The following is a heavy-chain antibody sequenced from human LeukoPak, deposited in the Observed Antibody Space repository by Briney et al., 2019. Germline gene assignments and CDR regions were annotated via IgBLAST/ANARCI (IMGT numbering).Heavy chain of an antibody. D-gene: IGHD3-3*01. CDR1: GGSISSSSYY. Sequence: SETQSLTCTVSGGSISSSSYYWGWIRQPPGKGLEWIGSIYYSGGTYYNPSLKSRVTISVDTSKNQFSLKLSSVTAADTAVYYCARHGPNYDFWSGYYSTPFDYWGQGTPVTVSS. J-gene: IGHJ4*02. V-gene: IGHV4-39*01. CDR3: ARHGPNYDFWSGYYSTPFDY. CDR2: IYYSGGT.